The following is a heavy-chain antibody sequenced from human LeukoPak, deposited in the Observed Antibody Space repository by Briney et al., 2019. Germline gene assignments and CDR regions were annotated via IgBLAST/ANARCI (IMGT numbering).Heavy chain of an antibody. CDR3: AKDRGYSGTYYFDY. J-gene: IGHJ4*02. D-gene: IGHD1-26*01. CDR2: TDSSSGSI. V-gene: IGHV3-48*01. Sequence: PGGSLRLSCAASGFTFSSYAMNWVRQAPGKGLEWLSFTDSSSGSIHYADSVKGRFTISRDNVKNSLHLQMNSLRAEDTAVYYCAKDRGYSGTYYFDYWGQGTLVTVSS. CDR1: GFTFSSYA.